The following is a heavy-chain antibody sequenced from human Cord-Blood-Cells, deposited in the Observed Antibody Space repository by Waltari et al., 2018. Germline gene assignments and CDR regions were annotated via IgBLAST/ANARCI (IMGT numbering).Heavy chain of an antibody. CDR2: IYSGGST. CDR3: ARGEYNWNGGGVY. CDR1: GFTVSSNY. Sequence: EVQLVESGGGLIQPGGSLRLSCAASGFTVSSNYMSWVRQAPGKGLELVSVIYSGGSTYYADSVKGRFTISRDNSKNTLYLQMNSLRAEDTAVYYCARGEYNWNGGGVYWGQGTLVTVSS. D-gene: IGHD1-1*01. V-gene: IGHV3-53*01. J-gene: IGHJ4*02.